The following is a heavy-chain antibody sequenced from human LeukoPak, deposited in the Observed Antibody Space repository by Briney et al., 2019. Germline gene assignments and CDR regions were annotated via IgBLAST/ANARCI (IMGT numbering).Heavy chain of an antibody. CDR2: VSPYNGNT. Sequence: ASVKVSCKPSGYIFTSFGITWVRQAPGQGLEWMGRVSPYNGNTYYSQRFQDRVTITKDTSTGTAYMDLRNLRTDDTAMYYCARNGRVRRVVKDLFEYWGQGTLVAVSS. J-gene: IGHJ4*02. CDR3: ARNGRVRRVVKDLFEY. D-gene: IGHD3-10*01. V-gene: IGHV1-18*01. CDR1: GYIFTSFG.